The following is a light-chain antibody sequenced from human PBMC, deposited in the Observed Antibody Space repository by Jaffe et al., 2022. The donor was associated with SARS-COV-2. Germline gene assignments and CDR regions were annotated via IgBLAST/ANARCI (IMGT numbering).Light chain of an antibody. CDR2: GTS. Sequence: IVLTQSPGTLSLSPGERATLSCRASQSISSSYLAWYQQKPGQAPRLLISGTSSRATGIPDRFSGSGSGTDFTLSISRLEPEDFAVYYCQQYGSSWTFGQGTKVEIK. V-gene: IGKV3-20*01. CDR3: QQYGSSWT. CDR1: QSISSSY. J-gene: IGKJ1*01.